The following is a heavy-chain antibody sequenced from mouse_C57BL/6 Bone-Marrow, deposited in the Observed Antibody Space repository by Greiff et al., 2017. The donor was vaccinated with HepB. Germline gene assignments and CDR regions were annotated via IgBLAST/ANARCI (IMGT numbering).Heavy chain of an antibody. CDR1: GYTFTSYW. CDR3: ASGHGSSPLYCYFDV. CDR2: IYPGSGST. J-gene: IGHJ1*03. V-gene: IGHV1-55*01. D-gene: IGHD1-1*01. Sequence: QVQLQQPGAELVKPGASVKMSCKASGYTFTSYWITWVKQRPGQGLEWIGDIYPGSGSTNYNEKFKSKATLTVDTSASTAYMQLISLTSEDSAVYYCASGHGSSPLYCYFDVWGTGTTVTVSS.